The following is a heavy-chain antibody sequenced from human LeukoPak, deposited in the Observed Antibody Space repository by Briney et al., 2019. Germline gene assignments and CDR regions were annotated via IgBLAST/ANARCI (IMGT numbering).Heavy chain of an antibody. CDR3: VSGGASAGRYPY. D-gene: IGHD3-16*02. J-gene: IGHJ4*02. Sequence: RGSLRLSCAASGFTFSSYEMNWVRQAPGKGLEWVSYISSSGSTIYYADSVKGRFTISRDNAKNSLYLQMNSLRAEDTAVYYCVSGGASAGRYPYWGQGTPVTVSS. V-gene: IGHV3-48*03. CDR2: ISSSGSTI. CDR1: GFTFSSYE.